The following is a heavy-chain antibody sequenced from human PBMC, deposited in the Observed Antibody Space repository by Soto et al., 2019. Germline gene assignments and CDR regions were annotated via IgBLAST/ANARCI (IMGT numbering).Heavy chain of an antibody. CDR2: IYHTGST. D-gene: IGHD6-13*01. CDR1: GVTVSSDAYY. CDR3: AIFRFSGSRWSKFDY. Sequence: SETLSLTCTVSGVTVSSDAYYWSWIRQPPGKGLECIGNIYHTGSTYYSPSLKSRVDISLDTSKNQFSRWLSSVTAADTAVYYCAIFRFSGSRWSKFDYWGQGTLVTVSS. V-gene: IGHV4-31*03. J-gene: IGHJ4*02.